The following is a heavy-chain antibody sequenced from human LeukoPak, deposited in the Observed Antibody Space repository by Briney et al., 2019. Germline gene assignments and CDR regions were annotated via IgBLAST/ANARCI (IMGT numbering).Heavy chain of an antibody. Sequence: SETLSLTCAVYGGSFSGYYWSWIRQPPGKGLEWIGEINHSGSTNYNPSLKSRVTISVDTSKNQFSLKLSSVTAADTAVYYCASTAYYYDSSGYHTPIDYWGQGTLVTASS. D-gene: IGHD3-22*01. V-gene: IGHV4-34*01. CDR1: GGSFSGYY. CDR3: ASTAYYYDSSGYHTPIDY. CDR2: INHSGST. J-gene: IGHJ4*02.